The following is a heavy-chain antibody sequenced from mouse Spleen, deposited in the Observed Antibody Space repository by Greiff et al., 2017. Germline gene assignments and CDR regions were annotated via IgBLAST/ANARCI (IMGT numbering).Heavy chain of an antibody. CDR1: GFTFSSYG. V-gene: IGHV5-6*01. CDR2: ISSGGSYT. Sequence: EVKLVESGGDLVKPGGSLKLSRAASGFTFSSYGMSWVRQTPDKRLEWVATISSGGSYTYYPDSVKGRFTISRDNAKNTLYLQMSSLKSEDTAMYYCARSPTTVGPSWFAYWGQGTLVTVSA. D-gene: IGHD1-1*01. CDR3: ARSPTTVGPSWFAY. J-gene: IGHJ3*01.